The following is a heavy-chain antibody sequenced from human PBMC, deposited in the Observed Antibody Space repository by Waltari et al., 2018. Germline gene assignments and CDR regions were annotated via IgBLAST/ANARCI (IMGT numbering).Heavy chain of an antibody. CDR3: AKVGAAAGRPKHPRHWYFDL. CDR1: GFTFRSYA. V-gene: IGHV3-23*04. Sequence: EVQLVESGGGLVQPGGSLRLSCAASGFTFRSYAMSWVRQAPGEGLGWVSAISGSGGSTYYADSVKGRFTISRDNSKNTLYLQMNSLRAEDTAVYYCAKVGAAAGRPKHPRHWYFDLWGRGTLVTVSS. CDR2: ISGSGGST. J-gene: IGHJ2*01. D-gene: IGHD6-13*01.